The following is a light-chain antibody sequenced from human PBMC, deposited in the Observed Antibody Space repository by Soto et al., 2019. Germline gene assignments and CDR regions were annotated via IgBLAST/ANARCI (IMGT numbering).Light chain of an antibody. CDR2: DAY. CDR3: QQRSNWPLT. Sequence: EIVLTQSPATLSLSPGERATLSCRASQSVSSNLAWYQQKPGQAPRLLIFDAYNRATGIPGRFSGSGSGTDFALTISSLEPEDFAVYYCQQRSNWPLTFGGATKVAIK. V-gene: IGKV3-11*01. CDR1: QSVSSN. J-gene: IGKJ4*01.